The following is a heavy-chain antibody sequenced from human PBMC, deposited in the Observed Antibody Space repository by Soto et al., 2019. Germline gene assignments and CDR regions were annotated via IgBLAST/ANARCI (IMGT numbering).Heavy chain of an antibody. Sequence: GGSLRLSCTASGVTFGDYDMSWVRQAPGKGLEWLGFIRSKAYGGATEYAASVKGRFTISRDDSKTIAYLQMNSLKTEDTAVYYCTRDYSDTRGYYGMDVWGQGTTVTVSS. V-gene: IGHV3-49*04. CDR3: TRDYSDTRGYYGMDV. J-gene: IGHJ6*02. CDR2: IRSKAYGGAT. D-gene: IGHD3-22*01. CDR1: GVTFGDYD.